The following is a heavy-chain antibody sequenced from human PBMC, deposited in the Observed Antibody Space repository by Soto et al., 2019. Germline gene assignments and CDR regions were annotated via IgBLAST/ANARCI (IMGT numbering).Heavy chain of an antibody. J-gene: IGHJ6*02. D-gene: IGHD3-10*01. CDR1: GGTFSSYA. Sequence: QVQLVQSGAEVKKPGSSVKVSCKASGGTFSSYAISWVRQAPGQGLEWMGGIIPIFGTANYAQKFQGRVTITADESTSTAYMELSSLRPEDTAVYYCAREYGLRWFGELSGDYYYYGMDVWGQGTTVTVSS. CDR2: IIPIFGTA. V-gene: IGHV1-69*12. CDR3: AREYGLRWFGELSGDYYYYGMDV.